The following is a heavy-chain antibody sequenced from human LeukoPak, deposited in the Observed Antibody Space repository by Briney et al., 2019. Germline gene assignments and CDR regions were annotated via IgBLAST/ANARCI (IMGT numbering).Heavy chain of an antibody. CDR1: GFSFSSYW. D-gene: IGHD6-13*01. J-gene: IGHJ4*02. V-gene: IGHV3-7*03. Sequence: GGSLRLSCAASGFSFSSYWMSWVRQAPGKGLEWVANIKQDGSEKYYVDSVKGRFTISRDNAKNSLYLQMNSLRAEDTAVYYCARDGCGPYSSTSDYWGQGTLVTVSS. CDR3: ARDGCGPYSSTSDY. CDR2: IKQDGSEK.